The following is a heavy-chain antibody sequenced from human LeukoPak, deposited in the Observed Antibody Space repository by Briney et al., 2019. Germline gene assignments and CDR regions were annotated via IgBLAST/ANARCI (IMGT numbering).Heavy chain of an antibody. CDR3: AKAPSANVTGFDY. J-gene: IGHJ4*02. CDR2: ISGSGGST. V-gene: IGHV3-23*01. Sequence: GGSLRLSCAASGFTFSSYAMSWVHQAPGKGLEWVSAISGSGGSTYYADSVKGRFTISRDNSKNTLYLQMNSLRAEDTAVYYCAKAPSANVTGFDYWGQGTLVTVSS. D-gene: IGHD1-20*01. CDR1: GFTFSSYA.